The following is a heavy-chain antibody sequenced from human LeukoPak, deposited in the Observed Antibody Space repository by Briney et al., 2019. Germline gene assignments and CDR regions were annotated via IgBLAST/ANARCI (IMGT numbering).Heavy chain of an antibody. CDR1: GFTFSSYA. J-gene: IGHJ4*02. CDR2: ISGSGSSS. V-gene: IGHV3-23*01. CDR3: AKEGRYSSSWYDYFDY. Sequence: GGSLRLSCAASGFTFSSYAMSWVRQAPGKGLEWVSVISGSGSSSYNADSVKGRFTISRDNSKNTLYLQMSSLRAEDTAVYYCAKEGRYSSSWYDYFDYWGQGTLVTVS. D-gene: IGHD6-13*01.